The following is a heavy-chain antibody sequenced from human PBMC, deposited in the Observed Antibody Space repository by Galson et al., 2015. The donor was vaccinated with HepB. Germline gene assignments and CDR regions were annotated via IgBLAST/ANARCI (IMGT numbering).Heavy chain of an antibody. Sequence: ETLSLTCAVSGGSVSSGSYYWSWIRQPPGKGLEWIGYIYYSGSTNYNPSLKSRVTISVDTSKNQFSLKLSSVTAADTAVYYCAREMDCSGGSCSGGPYGMDVWGQGTTVTVSS. CDR3: AREMDCSGGSCSGGPYGMDV. V-gene: IGHV4-61*01. CDR2: IYYSGST. J-gene: IGHJ6*02. D-gene: IGHD2-15*01. CDR1: GGSVSSGSYY.